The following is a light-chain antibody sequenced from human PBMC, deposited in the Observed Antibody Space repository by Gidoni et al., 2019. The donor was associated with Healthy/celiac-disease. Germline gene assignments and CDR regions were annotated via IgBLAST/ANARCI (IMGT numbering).Light chain of an antibody. Sequence: QSVLTQPPSLSGAPAQKVTISCTGSSSNIGAGYDVHWYQQLPGTAPTLLIHGTSNRPSGVPDRFSGSKSGTSASLAITGLPAEDEADYYCQSYDSSLSGFYVFGTGTKVTVL. CDR2: GTS. V-gene: IGLV1-40*01. CDR1: SSNIGAGYD. CDR3: QSYDSSLSGFYV. J-gene: IGLJ1*01.